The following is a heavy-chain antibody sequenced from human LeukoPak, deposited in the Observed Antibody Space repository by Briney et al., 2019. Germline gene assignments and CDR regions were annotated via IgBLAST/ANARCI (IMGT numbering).Heavy chain of an antibody. CDR2: INHSGST. Sequence: SETLSLTCAVYGGPFSGYYWSWIRQPPGKGLEWIGDINHSGSTNYNPSLKSRVTISVDTSKNQFSLKLSSVTAADTAVYYCARKVRGVVWFDPWGQGTLVTVSS. J-gene: IGHJ5*02. CDR1: GGPFSGYY. V-gene: IGHV4-34*01. D-gene: IGHD3-10*01. CDR3: ARKVRGVVWFDP.